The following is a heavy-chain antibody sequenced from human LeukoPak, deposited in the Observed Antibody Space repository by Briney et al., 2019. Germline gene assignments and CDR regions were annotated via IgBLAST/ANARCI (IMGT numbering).Heavy chain of an antibody. D-gene: IGHD3-10*01. CDR2: IRYDGSNK. CDR3: ARPLMYYYGSETYFWFDP. CDR1: GFTFSSYG. J-gene: IGHJ5*02. Sequence: GGSLRLSCAASGFTFSSYGMHWVRQAPGKGLEWVAFIRYDGSNKYYADSVKGRFTISRDNSKNTLYLQMNNLRAEDTAIYYCARPLMYYYGSETYFWFDPWGQGTLVTVSS. V-gene: IGHV3-30*02.